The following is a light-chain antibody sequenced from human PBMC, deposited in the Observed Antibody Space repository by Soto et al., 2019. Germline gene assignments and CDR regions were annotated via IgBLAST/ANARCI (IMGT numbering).Light chain of an antibody. CDR1: QSVDNN. CDR3: QQRSNWPSIT. V-gene: IGKV3-15*01. CDR2: GAS. J-gene: IGKJ5*01. Sequence: ETVLTQSPATLSVSPGERATLSCRASQSVDNNLAWYQQKPGQAPRLLIYGASTRATGIPARFSGSGSGTDFTLTISSLEPEDSAVYHCQQRSNWPSITFGQGTRLEIK.